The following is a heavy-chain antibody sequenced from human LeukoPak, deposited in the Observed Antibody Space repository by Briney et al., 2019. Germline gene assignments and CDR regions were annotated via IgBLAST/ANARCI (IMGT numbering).Heavy chain of an antibody. CDR1: GFTFSSYE. J-gene: IGHJ5*02. D-gene: IGHD6-6*01. CDR3: AKEAGQLVKRFDP. V-gene: IGHV3-23*01. CDR2: ISSSGSTI. Sequence: GGSLRLSCAASGFTFSSYEMNWVRQAPGKGLEWVSYISSSGSTINYADSVKGRFTISRDNSKNTLYVQMNSLRAEDTAVYYCAKEAGQLVKRFDPWGQGTLVTVSS.